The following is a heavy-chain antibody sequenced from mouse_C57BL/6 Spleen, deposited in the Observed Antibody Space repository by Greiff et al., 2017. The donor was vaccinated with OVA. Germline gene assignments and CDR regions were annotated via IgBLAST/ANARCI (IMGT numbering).Heavy chain of an antibody. V-gene: IGHV1-82*01. CDR3: ARKGDYGSSYRFAY. CDR1: GYAFSSSW. J-gene: IGHJ3*01. CDR2: IYPGDGDT. D-gene: IGHD1-1*01. Sequence: QVQLQQSGPELVKPGASVKISCKASGYAFSSSWMNWVKQRPGKGLEWIGRIYPGDGDTNYNGKFKGKATLTADKSSSTAYMQLSSLTSEDSAVYSCARKGDYGSSYRFAYWGQGTLVTVSA.